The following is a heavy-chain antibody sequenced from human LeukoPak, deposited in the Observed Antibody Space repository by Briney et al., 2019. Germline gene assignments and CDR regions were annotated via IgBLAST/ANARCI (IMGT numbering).Heavy chain of an antibody. D-gene: IGHD3-9*01. J-gene: IGHJ3*02. CDR1: RFTFSNAW. Sequence: GGSLRLSCAASRFTFSNAWMNWVRQAPGKGLEWVGRIKSKTDDGTIDYAAPVKGRFSISRDDSENTLYLQMNSLKTEDTAVYYCTTSDMYYDILTGYYADNGFDIWGQGTMVTVSS. V-gene: IGHV3-15*01. CDR2: IKSKTDDGTI. CDR3: TTSDMYYDILTGYYADNGFDI.